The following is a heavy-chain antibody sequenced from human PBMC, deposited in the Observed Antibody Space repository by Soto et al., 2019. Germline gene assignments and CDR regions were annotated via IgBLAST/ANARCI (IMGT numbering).Heavy chain of an antibody. CDR3: AAGGGWRPTR. D-gene: IGHD6-13*01. V-gene: IGHV4-61*01. Sequence: QVQLQESGPGLVKPSETLSLTCTVSGDSVSSSSYYWSWIRQPPGKEMQWIWNIYYSGSTNYNPSIKSRATLSRGTPNSPFARALTYVAAADPSGYCCAAGGGWRPTRGGHGSLVTVAS. CDR1: GDSVSSSSYY. CDR2: IYYSGST. J-gene: IGHJ2*01.